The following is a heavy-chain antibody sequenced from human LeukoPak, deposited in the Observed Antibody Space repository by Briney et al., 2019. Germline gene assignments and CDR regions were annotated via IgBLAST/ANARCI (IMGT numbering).Heavy chain of an antibody. V-gene: IGHV1-2*02. CDR3: ARRGKDFWSGYYGGYYYYYMDV. CDR1: GYTFTGYY. J-gene: IGHJ6*03. D-gene: IGHD3-3*01. CDR2: INPNSGGT. Sequence: ASVKVSCKASGYTFTGYYMHWVRQAQGQGHGWMGWINPNSGGTNYAQKFQGRVTMTRDTSISTAYMELSRLRSDDTAVYYCARRGKDFWSGYYGGYYYYYMDVWGKGTTVTVSS.